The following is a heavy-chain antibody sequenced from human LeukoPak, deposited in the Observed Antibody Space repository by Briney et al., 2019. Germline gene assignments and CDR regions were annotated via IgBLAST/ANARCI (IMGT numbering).Heavy chain of an antibody. J-gene: IGHJ3*02. D-gene: IGHD2-2*02. Sequence: SETLSLTCTVSGGSISSYYWSWIRQPAGKGLEWIGRFYTSGSTNYNPSLKSRVTMSVDTSKNQFSLKLSSVTAADTAVYYCARGRVGADIVVVPAAIGRGAFDIWGQGTMVTVSS. V-gene: IGHV4-4*07. CDR3: ARGRVGADIVVVPAAIGRGAFDI. CDR1: GGSISSYY. CDR2: FYTSGST.